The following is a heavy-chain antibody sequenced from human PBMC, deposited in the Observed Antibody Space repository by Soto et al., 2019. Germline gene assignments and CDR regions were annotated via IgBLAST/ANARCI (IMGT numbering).Heavy chain of an antibody. CDR2: ISGSGGST. CDR3: AKRMGATPALDY. J-gene: IGHJ4*02. D-gene: IGHD1-26*01. V-gene: IGHV3-23*01. CDR1: GFTFSSYA. Sequence: SLRLSCAASGFTFSSYAMSWVRQAPGKGLEWVSAISGSGGSTYYADSVKGRFTISRDNSKNTLYLQMNSLRAEDTAVYYCAKRMGATPALDYWGQGTLVTVSS.